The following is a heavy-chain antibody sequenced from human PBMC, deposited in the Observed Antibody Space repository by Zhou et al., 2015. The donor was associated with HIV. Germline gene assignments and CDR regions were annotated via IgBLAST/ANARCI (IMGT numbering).Heavy chain of an antibody. CDR3: VRAGSGYCGGDSCPYSYYYGLDV. V-gene: IGHV3-13*01. J-gene: IGHJ6*02. D-gene: IGHD2-15*01. CDR2: IGSTGDT. CDR1: GFTLSTYD. Sequence: EVQLVESGGGLAQPGGSLRLSCAASGFTLSTYDMHWVRQVTGKGLEWVSYIGSTGDTYYPGSVKGRFTISRENAKNSLYLQMNGLRVGDTAVYYCVRAGSGYCGGDSCPYSYYYGLDVWGQGP.